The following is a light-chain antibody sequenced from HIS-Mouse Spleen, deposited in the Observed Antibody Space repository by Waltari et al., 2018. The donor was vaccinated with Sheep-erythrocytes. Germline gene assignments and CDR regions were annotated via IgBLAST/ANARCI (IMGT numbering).Light chain of an antibody. V-gene: IGKV4-1*01. CDR2: WAS. CDR3: QQYYSTLT. Sequence: DIVMTQSPDSLAVSLGERPTINCKSSQSVFYSSNNKNYLAWYQQKPGQPPKLLIYWASTRESGVPDRFSGSGSGTDFTLTISSLQAEDVAVYYCQQYYSTLTFGGGTKVEIK. J-gene: IGKJ4*01. CDR1: QSVFYSSNNKNY.